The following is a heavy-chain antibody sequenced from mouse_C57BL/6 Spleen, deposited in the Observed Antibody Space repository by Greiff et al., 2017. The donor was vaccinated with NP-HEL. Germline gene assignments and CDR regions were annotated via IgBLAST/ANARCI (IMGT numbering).Heavy chain of an antibody. CDR3: ARRSLSYARDY. V-gene: IGHV1-54*01. Sequence: VQLQESGAELVRPGTSVKVSCKASGYAFTNYLLEWVKQRPGQGLEWIGVINPGSGGTNYSENFKGTATLTADKSSSTAYMQLSSLTSEDAAVYFCARRSLSYARDYWGQGTSVTVSS. CDR1: GYAFTNYL. J-gene: IGHJ4*01. CDR2: INPGSGGT.